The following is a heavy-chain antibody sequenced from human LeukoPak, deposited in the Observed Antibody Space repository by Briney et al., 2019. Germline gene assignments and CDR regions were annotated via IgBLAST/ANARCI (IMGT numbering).Heavy chain of an antibody. J-gene: IGHJ6*04. Sequence: GGSLRLSCAGSGFTFSSYEMSWVRQAPGKGLEWVSYISNTGSVTYYADSVKGRFTISRDNARNSLYLQMNSLRAEDTAVYYCARGYSSSWYEGYYYYGMDVWGKGTTVTVSS. D-gene: IGHD6-13*01. V-gene: IGHV3-48*03. CDR1: GFTFSSYE. CDR3: ARGYSSSWYEGYYYYGMDV. CDR2: ISNTGSVT.